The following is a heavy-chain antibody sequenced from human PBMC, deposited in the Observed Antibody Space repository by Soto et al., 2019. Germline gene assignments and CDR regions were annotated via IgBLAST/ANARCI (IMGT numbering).Heavy chain of an antibody. V-gene: IGHV4-30-2*01. Sequence: SETLSLTCAVSGGSISSGCYSWSWIRQPPGKGLEWIGYIYHSGSTYYNPSLKSRVTISVDRSKNQFSLKLSSVTAADTAVYYCARDRCISTSCYSGGHWFDPWGQGTLVTVSS. J-gene: IGHJ5*02. CDR2: IYHSGST. CDR3: ARDRCISTSCYSGGHWFDP. D-gene: IGHD2-2*01. CDR1: GGSISSGCYS.